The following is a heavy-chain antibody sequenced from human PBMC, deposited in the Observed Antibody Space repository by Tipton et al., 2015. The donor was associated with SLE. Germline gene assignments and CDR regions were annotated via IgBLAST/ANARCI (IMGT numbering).Heavy chain of an antibody. CDR1: GGSISSSTYY. D-gene: IGHD5-18*01. CDR3: ARLHGYSYGLNWFDP. V-gene: IGHV4-39*07. CDR2: SYYGGSI. J-gene: IGHJ5*02. Sequence: TLSLTCTVSGGSISSSTYYCGWIRQPPGKGLEWIGYSYYGGSIYYNESLKSRVTISVDTSKNQFSLKLTSVTAADTAVYYCARLHGYSYGLNWFDPWGQGTLISVSS.